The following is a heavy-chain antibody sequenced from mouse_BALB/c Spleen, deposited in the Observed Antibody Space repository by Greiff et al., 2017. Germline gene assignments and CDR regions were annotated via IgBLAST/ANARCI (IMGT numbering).Heavy chain of an antibody. V-gene: IGHV2-2*02. D-gene: IGHD2-1*01. Sequence: QAHVKQSGPGLVQPSQSLSITCTVSGFSLTSYGVHWVRQSPGKGLEWLGVIWSGGSTDYNAAFISRLSISKDNSKSQVFFKMNSLQANDTAIYYCARNYGNYPVDYWGQGTSVTVSS. CDR3: ARNYGNYPVDY. J-gene: IGHJ4*01. CDR1: GFSLTSYG. CDR2: IWSGGST.